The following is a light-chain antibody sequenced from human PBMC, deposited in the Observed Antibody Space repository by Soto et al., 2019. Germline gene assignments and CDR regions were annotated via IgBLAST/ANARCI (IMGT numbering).Light chain of an antibody. J-gene: IGKJ1*01. CDR2: DAS. Sequence: DIQMTQFPSTLFASVGDRVTITCRASQSISRWLAWYQQKPGKAPKLLIYDASNLEKGVPTRFSGRGSGTDFTLTISSHEPDVFADYSCQQYNSYSPETFGQGPKVEL. CDR3: QQYNSYSPET. V-gene: IGKV1-5*01. CDR1: QSISRW.